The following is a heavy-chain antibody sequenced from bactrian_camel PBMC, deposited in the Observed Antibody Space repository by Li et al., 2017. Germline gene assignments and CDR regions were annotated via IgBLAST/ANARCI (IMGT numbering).Heavy chain of an antibody. CDR3: AADMGPMGRGRVCSSYLYEYNY. J-gene: IGHJ4*01. CDR2: LDIDGIT. CDR1: GFAYDSYA. V-gene: IGHV3S55*01. Sequence: HVQLVESGGGSVQAGGSLTLSCVASGFAYDSYAMGWSRQTPGREREGVAALDIDGITTYADFVQGRFTISKDLAKNTLYLQMNSLKPEDTAVYYCAADMGPMGRGRVCSSYLYEYNYWGQGTQVTVS. D-gene: IGHD3*01.